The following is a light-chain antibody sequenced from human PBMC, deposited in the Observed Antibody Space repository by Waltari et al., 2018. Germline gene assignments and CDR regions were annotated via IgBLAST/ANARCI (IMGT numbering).Light chain of an antibody. CDR1: QSVSTW. V-gene: IGKV1-5*03. CDR2: AAS. J-gene: IGKJ4*01. CDR3: QQYNSYPLT. Sequence: DIQMTQSPSTLSAFVGDRVTITCRDSQSVSTWLAWYQQKPGKAPKLLIYAASSSASGVPSRFSGSGSGTEFTLTISSLQPDDFAAYYCQQYNSYPLTFGGGTKVEIK.